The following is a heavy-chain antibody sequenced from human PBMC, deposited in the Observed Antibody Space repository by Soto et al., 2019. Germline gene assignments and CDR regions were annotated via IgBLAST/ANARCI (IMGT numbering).Heavy chain of an antibody. D-gene: IGHD5-12*01. V-gene: IGHV4-59*01. CDR1: GDSISSYY. CDR3: ARRVAPLGP. Sequence: SETLSLTCTVSGDSISSYYWTWIRQPPGKGLEWIGYIYYSGSTNYNPSLKSRVTISVDTSKNQFSLKLTSVTAADTAVYYCARRVAPLGPWGQGTLVIVSS. CDR2: IYYSGST. J-gene: IGHJ5*02.